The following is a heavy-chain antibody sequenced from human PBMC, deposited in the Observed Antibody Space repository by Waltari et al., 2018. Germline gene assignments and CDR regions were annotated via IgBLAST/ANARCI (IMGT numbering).Heavy chain of an antibody. D-gene: IGHD2-21*01. J-gene: IGHJ3*01. Sequence: EERLVESGGGVVQPGGSLRLSCTDSGFIFRNYWMRWLRQAPGKGLEWVANIKEDGSDEYYVGSVKGRFTISRDNSKNSLYLQMNSLTVEDTALYYCARGAYNHAFDSWGQGTMVTVSS. CDR3: ARGAYNHAFDS. CDR1: GFIFRNYW. CDR2: IKEDGSDE. V-gene: IGHV3-7*01.